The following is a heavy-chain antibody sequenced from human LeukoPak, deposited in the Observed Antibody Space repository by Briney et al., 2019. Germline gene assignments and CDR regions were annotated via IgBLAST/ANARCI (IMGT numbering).Heavy chain of an antibody. CDR3: ARDSGRRGYPEYSFDY. Sequence: PSETLSLTCTVSRGSIGTYYWSWIRQPAGKGLDWIGRIYTSGSTKKNPSLSSRVTISIDASKNQFSLRLSSLTAADTAIYYCARDSGRRGYPEYSFDYWGQGTLVTVSS. V-gene: IGHV4-4*07. CDR1: RGSIGTYY. D-gene: IGHD3-10*01. J-gene: IGHJ4*02. CDR2: IYTSGST.